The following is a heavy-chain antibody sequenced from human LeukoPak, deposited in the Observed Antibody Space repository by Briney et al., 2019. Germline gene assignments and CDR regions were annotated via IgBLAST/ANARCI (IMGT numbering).Heavy chain of an antibody. CDR3: AREGSYYFDY. CDR1: GFTFRSYE. J-gene: IGHJ4*02. Sequence: PGGSLRLSCAASGFTFRSYEMHWVRQAPGKGLEWVSYISTSGDIIFYADSVKGRFTISRDNAKNSLYLQMNSLRAEDTAVYYCAREGSYYFDYWGQGTLVTVSS. V-gene: IGHV3-48*03. CDR2: ISTSGDII.